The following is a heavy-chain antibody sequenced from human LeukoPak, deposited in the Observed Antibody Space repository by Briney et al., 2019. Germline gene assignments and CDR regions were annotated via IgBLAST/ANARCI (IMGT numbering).Heavy chain of an antibody. V-gene: IGHV1-69*04. CDR2: IIPILGIA. J-gene: IGHJ3*02. CDR3: SRSLLKCKATMDAFEI. CDR1: GGTFSSYA. Sequence: WASVKVSCKASGGTFSSYAISWVRQAPGQGLEWMGRIIPILGIANYAQKFQGRVTITADKSTSTAYMELSSLRSEDTAVYYCSRSLLKCKATMDAFEILGQRKKVT. D-gene: IGHD1/OR15-1a*01.